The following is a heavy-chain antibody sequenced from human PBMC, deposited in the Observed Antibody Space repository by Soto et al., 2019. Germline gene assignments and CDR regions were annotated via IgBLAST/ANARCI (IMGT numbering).Heavy chain of an antibody. CDR2: IYHSGST. CDR3: AREPSGYCSSTSCRGSDAFDI. Sequence: QVQLQESGPGLVKPSGTLSLTCAVSSGSISSSNWWSWVRQPPGKGLEWIGEIYHSGSTNYNPSLKRRVTISVDKSKNQFSLKLSSVTAADTAVYYCAREPSGYCSSTSCRGSDAFDIWGQGTMVTVSS. V-gene: IGHV4-4*02. J-gene: IGHJ3*02. D-gene: IGHD2-2*01. CDR1: SGSISSSNW.